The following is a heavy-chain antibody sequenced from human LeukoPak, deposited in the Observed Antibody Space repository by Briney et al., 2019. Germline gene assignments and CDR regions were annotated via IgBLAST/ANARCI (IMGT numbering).Heavy chain of an antibody. V-gene: IGHV1-2*02. D-gene: IGHD2-2*02. CDR3: ARGTVVPAAILVY. CDR1: GYTFTGYY. J-gene: IGHJ4*02. CDR2: INPNSGGT. Sequence: ASVKVSCKASGYTFTGYYMHWVRQDPGQGLEWMGWINPNSGGTNYAQKFQGRVTMTRDTSISTAYMELSRLRSDDTAVYYCARGTVVPAAILVYWGQGTLVTVSS.